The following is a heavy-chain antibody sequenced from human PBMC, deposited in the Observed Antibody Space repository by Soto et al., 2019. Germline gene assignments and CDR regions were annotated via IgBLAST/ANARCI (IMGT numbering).Heavy chain of an antibody. V-gene: IGHV5-51*01. CDR2: IYPGDSDT. J-gene: IGHJ6*02. CDR3: ARVGDSSAYTGRCYYGMDV. D-gene: IGHD3-22*01. CDR1: GYSFTSYW. Sequence: PGESLKISCKGSGYSFTSYWIGWVRQMPGKGLEWMGIIYPGDSDTRYSPSFQGQVTISADKSISTAYLQWSSLKASDTAMYYCARVGDSSAYTGRCYYGMDVWGQGTTVTVSS.